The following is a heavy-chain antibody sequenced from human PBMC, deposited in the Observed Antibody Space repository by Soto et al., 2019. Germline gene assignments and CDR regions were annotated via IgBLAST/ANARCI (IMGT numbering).Heavy chain of an antibody. Sequence: EVQLLESGGGLVQPGGSLRLSCAASGFTFSSYAMSWVRQAPGKGLEWVSAISGSGGSTYYADSVKCRFTISRDNSKNTLYLQMDSLRAEDTAVYYCAKDPGGGGAPVWFDPWGQGTLVTVSS. CDR1: GFTFSSYA. CDR2: ISGSGGST. D-gene: IGHD3-16*01. CDR3: AKDPGGGGAPVWFDP. J-gene: IGHJ5*02. V-gene: IGHV3-23*01.